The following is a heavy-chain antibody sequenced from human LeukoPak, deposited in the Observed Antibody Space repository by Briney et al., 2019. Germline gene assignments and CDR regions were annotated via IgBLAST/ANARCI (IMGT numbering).Heavy chain of an antibody. V-gene: IGHV4-59*11. CDR1: GGSISRHY. D-gene: IGHD2-15*01. CDR2: VYYSGST. Sequence: SETLSLTCTVSGGSISRHYWSWIRQPPGKGLEWIGYVYYSGSTNYNPSLKSRVTISVDTSKNQFSLKLSSVTAADTAVYYCARGGIVVVAATRPFDYWGQGTLVTVSS. CDR3: ARGGIVVVAATRPFDY. J-gene: IGHJ4*02.